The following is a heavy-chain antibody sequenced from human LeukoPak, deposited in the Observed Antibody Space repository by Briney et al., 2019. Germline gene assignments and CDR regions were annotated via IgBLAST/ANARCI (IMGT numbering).Heavy chain of an antibody. CDR1: GFTFSSYV. CDR3: ARASGTYSSGWLNWFDP. V-gene: IGHV3-33*01. J-gene: IGHJ5*02. D-gene: IGHD6-19*01. CDR2: IWYDGSNK. Sequence: GGSLRLSCAASGFTFSSYVMHWVRQAPGKGLEWVAVIWYDGSNKYYADSVKGRFTISRDNSKNTLYLQMNSLRAEDTAVYYCARASGTYSSGWLNWFDPWGQGTLVTVSS.